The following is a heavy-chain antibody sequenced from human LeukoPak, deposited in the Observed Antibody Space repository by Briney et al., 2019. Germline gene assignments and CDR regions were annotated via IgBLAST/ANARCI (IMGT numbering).Heavy chain of an antibody. J-gene: IGHJ4*02. CDR1: GFTFSDYW. Sequence: SGGSPRLSCAVSGFTFSDYWMHWVRQTPGKGLVWVSRISTDGSTTSYADSVKGRFTISRDNAKNTLYLQMNSLRAEDTAVYYCTRVGSGTTRDYWGQGNLVTVSS. CDR3: TRVGSGTTRDY. CDR2: ISTDGSTT. V-gene: IGHV3-74*01. D-gene: IGHD1-14*01.